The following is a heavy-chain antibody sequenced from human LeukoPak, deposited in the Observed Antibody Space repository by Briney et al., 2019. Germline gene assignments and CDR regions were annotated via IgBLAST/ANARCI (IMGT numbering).Heavy chain of an antibody. Sequence: GASVKVSCKASGYTFTSYAMHWVRQAPGQRLEWMGWINAGNGNTKYSQKFQGRVTITRDTSASTAYMELSRLRSEDTAVYYCARGCSGGSCYPRYYYYYGMDVWGKGTTVTVSS. CDR1: GYTFTSYA. V-gene: IGHV1-3*01. CDR3: ARGCSGGSCYPRYYYYYGMDV. J-gene: IGHJ6*04. D-gene: IGHD2-15*01. CDR2: INAGNGNT.